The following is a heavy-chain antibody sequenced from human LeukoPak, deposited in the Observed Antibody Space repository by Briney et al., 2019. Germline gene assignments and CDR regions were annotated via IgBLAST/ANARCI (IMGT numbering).Heavy chain of an antibody. D-gene: IGHD5-24*01. CDR2: ISYDGSNK. V-gene: IGHV3-30-3*01. CDR3: ARDRERWLQSAFDY. J-gene: IGHJ4*02. CDR1: GFTFSSYW. Sequence: PGGCLRLSCAASGFTFSSYWMHWVRPAPGKGLAWVAVISYDGSNKYYADSVKGRFTISRDNSKNTLYLQMNSLRAEDTAVYYCARDRERWLQSAFDYWGQGTLVTVSS.